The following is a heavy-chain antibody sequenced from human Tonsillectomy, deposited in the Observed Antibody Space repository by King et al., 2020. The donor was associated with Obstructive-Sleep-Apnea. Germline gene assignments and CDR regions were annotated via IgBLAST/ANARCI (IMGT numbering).Heavy chain of an antibody. Sequence: VQLVESGGGLVKPGGSLRLSCAASGFTFSDYYMSWIRQAPGKGLEWVSYISSSSSYTNYADSVKGRFTISRDNAKNSLYLQMNSLRAEDTAVYYCAVSMVYGGFDYWGQGTLVTVSS. V-gene: IGHV3-11*06. CDR2: ISSSSSYT. CDR3: AVSMVYGGFDY. CDR1: GFTFSDYY. D-gene: IGHD2-8*01. J-gene: IGHJ4*02.